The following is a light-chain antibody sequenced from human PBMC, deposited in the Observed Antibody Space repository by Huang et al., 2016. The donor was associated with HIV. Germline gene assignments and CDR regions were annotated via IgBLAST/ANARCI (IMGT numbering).Light chain of an antibody. CDR2: AAS. CDR1: QTISSY. J-gene: IGKJ2*01. Sequence: DIEMTQSPSSLSASVGDRISITCQASQTISSYLSWYHQKPGKAPQLLIYAASTLGSGAPSRFRGSGAGTDFTLTISGLQPEDFGTYYCLQTYMTPYTFGQGTKLDI. V-gene: IGKV1-39*01. CDR3: LQTYMTPYT.